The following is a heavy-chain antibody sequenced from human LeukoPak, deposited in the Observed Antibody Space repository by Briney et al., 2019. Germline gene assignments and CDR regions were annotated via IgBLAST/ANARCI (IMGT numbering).Heavy chain of an antibody. CDR1: GYTFTGYY. J-gene: IGHJ6*02. Sequence: GASVKVSCKASGYTFTGYYMHWVRQAPGQGLEWMGWINPNSGGTNYAQKFQGWATMTRDTSISTAYMELSRLRSDDTAVYYCARDLVVRGVIYYYYGMDVWGQGTTVTASS. V-gene: IGHV1-2*04. CDR3: ARDLVVRGVIYYYYGMDV. CDR2: INPNSGGT. D-gene: IGHD3-10*01.